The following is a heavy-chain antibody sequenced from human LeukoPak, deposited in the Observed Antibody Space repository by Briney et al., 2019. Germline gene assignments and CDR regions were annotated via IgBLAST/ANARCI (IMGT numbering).Heavy chain of an antibody. CDR3: ARGVTYCSSTSCYSPWRYFDY. J-gene: IGHJ4*02. CDR2: INHSGST. D-gene: IGHD2-2*01. Sequence: SETLSLTCAVYGGSFSGYYWSWIRQPPGKGLEWIGEINHSGSTNYNPSLKSRVTISVDTSKNQFSLKLSSVTAADTAVYYCARGVTYCSSTSCYSPWRYFDYWGQGTLVTVSS. V-gene: IGHV4-34*01. CDR1: GGSFSGYY.